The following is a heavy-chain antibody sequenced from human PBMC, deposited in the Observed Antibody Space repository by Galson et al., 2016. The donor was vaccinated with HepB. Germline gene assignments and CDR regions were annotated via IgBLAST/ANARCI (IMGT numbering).Heavy chain of an antibody. J-gene: IGHJ4*02. V-gene: IGHV6-1*01. CDR2: TYYRSEWHF. D-gene: IGHD7-27*01. Sequence: CAISGDSVSSNSAGWNWIRQSPSRGLEWLGGTYYRSEWHFDYAESVKSRITINPDTAKNQFSLQLSSVTPEDTAIYYCARSYLLGRGFGSWGQGTLVTVSS. CDR1: GDSVSSNSAG. CDR3: ARSYLLGRGFGS.